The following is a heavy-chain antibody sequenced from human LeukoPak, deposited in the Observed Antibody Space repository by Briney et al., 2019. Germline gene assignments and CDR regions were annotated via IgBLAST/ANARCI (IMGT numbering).Heavy chain of an antibody. J-gene: IGHJ4*02. CDR2: IYYTGNT. D-gene: IGHD6-19*01. CDR3: ARSEGGWSYYFDY. Sequence: SETLSLTCTVSGGSITGYYWAWIRQPPGKRLEWIGYIYYTGNTNYSPSLKSRVTMSVDTSKNQFSLKVSSVTAVDTAVYYCARSEGGWSYYFDYWGQGTLVTVSS. CDR1: GGSITGYY. V-gene: IGHV4-59*01.